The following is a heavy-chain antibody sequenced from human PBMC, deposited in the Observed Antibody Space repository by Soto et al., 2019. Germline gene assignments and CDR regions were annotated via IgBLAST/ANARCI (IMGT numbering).Heavy chain of an antibody. CDR2: IYSGGST. CDR1: GFTVSTNY. D-gene: IGHD2-2*01. CDR3: ARARGFCSSNSCYPNWFDP. V-gene: IGHV3-53*02. Sequence: EVQLVETGGGLIQPGGSLRLSCAASGFTVSTNYMSWVRQAPGKGLEWVSVIYSGGSTYYADSVKGRFTISSDNSKNTLYLQMNSLRADDTAVYHCARARGFCSSNSCYPNWFDPGGQGTLVTVSS. J-gene: IGHJ5*02.